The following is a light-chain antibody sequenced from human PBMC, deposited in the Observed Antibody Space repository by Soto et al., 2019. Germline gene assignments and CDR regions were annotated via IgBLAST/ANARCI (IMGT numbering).Light chain of an antibody. CDR1: QSVSSN. CDR2: GAS. Sequence: EIVMTQSQATLSVSPGERATLSCRASQSVSSNLAWYQQKPGQAPRLLIYGASTRATGIPARFSGSGSGTEFNLTISSLQSEDVAVNYCQQYNNWARTFGQGTKVEIK. J-gene: IGKJ1*01. V-gene: IGKV3-15*01. CDR3: QQYNNWART.